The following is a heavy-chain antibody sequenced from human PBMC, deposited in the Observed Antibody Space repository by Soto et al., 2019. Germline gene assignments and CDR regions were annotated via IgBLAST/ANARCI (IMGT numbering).Heavy chain of an antibody. D-gene: IGHD3-10*01. CDR1: GDTFTNFG. J-gene: IGHJ5*02. Sequence: HLVQSGPEVKNPGASITVSCKTSGDTFTNFGLSWVRQAPGQALEWMGWIATYNSNRNYAQKFQGRLTLTTDPSTSTAYMELKSLRYDDTAVYYCATVLRGVVNWFDPWGQGTLVTVSS. CDR2: IATYNSNR. CDR3: ATVLRGVVNWFDP. V-gene: IGHV1-18*01.